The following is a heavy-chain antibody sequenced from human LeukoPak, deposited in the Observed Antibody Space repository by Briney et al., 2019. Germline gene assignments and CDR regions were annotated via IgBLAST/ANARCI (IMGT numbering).Heavy chain of an antibody. CDR3: ARDGVPVTYYYYYYYMDV. J-gene: IGHJ6*03. V-gene: IGHV3-74*01. CDR2: INSDGSST. D-gene: IGHD1-14*01. CDR1: GFTFSSYW. Sequence: GGSLRLSRAASGFTFSSYWMHWVRQAPGKGLVWVSRINSDGSSTSYADSVKGRFTISRDNAKNTLYLQMNSLRAEDTAVYYCARDGVPVTYYYYYYYMDVWGKGTTVTVSS.